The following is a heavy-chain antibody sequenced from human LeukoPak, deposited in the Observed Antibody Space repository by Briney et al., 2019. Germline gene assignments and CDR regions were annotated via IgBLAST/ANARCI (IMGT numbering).Heavy chain of an antibody. V-gene: IGHV4-30-2*03. CDR1: GGSISSGGYY. Sequence: PSQTLSLACTVSGGSISSGGYYWSWIRQPPGKGLEWIGYIYHSGSTYYNPSLESRVTISVDTSKNQFSLKLTSVTAADTAVYYCARPLNYYYYMDVWGKGTTVTVSS. CDR2: IYHSGST. CDR3: ARPLNYYYYMDV. J-gene: IGHJ6*03.